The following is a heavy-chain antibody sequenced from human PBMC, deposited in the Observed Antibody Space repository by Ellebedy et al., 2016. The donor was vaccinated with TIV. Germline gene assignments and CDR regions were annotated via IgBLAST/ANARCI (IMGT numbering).Heavy chain of an antibody. CDR2: TKEDGCEK. V-gene: IGHV3-7*01. D-gene: IGHD5-12*01. CDR3: ARDRGYDTFDY. J-gene: IGHJ4*02. CDR1: GFRFSSFW. Sequence: GESLKISCTASGFRFSSFWMSWVRQAPGKGLEWVANTKEDGCEKNYVDSVRGRFTISRDNAKNSLYLQMNSLRAEDTAVYYCARDRGYDTFDYWGQGILVTVSS.